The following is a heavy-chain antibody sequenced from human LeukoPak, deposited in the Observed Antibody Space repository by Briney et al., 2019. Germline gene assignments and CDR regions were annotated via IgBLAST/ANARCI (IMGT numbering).Heavy chain of an antibody. D-gene: IGHD3-3*01. CDR2: INQDGSAK. CDR3: ARELSWSGRDY. V-gene: IGHV3-7*01. Sequence: GSLRLSCAASGFTFSGSWMSWVRQAPGKGLEWVANINQDGSAKNYLDSVKGRFTISIDRGKSSLYLQMNSLRDEDTAVYYCARELSWSGRDYWGQGTLVTVSS. CDR1: GFTFSGSW. J-gene: IGHJ4*02.